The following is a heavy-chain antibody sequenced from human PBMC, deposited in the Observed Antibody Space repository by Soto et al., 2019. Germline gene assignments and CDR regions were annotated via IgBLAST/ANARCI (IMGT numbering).Heavy chain of an antibody. Sequence: QVQLQESGPGLVKPSETLSLTCTVSGGSISSYYWSWIRQPPGKGLEWIGYIYYSGSTNYNPSLQSRVTISVDTSKNRFSLKLSSVTAADTAVYYCARGAPSWNLINYFDYWGQGTLVTVSS. CDR1: GGSISSYY. CDR3: ARGAPSWNLINYFDY. CDR2: IYYSGST. V-gene: IGHV4-59*01. J-gene: IGHJ4*02. D-gene: IGHD1-1*01.